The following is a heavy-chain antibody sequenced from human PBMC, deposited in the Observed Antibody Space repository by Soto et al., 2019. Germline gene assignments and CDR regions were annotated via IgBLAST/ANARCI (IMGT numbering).Heavy chain of an antibody. CDR1: GFTFSSYA. D-gene: IGHD1-26*01. CDR2: ISGSGGST. CDR3: AKERERPVVGAIDFDY. V-gene: IGHV3-23*01. Sequence: GGSLRLSCAASGFTFSSYAMSWVRQAPGKGLEWVSAISGSGGSTYYADSVKGRFTISRDNSKNTLYLQMNSLRAEDTAVYYCAKERERPVVGAIDFDYWGQGTLVTVSS. J-gene: IGHJ4*02.